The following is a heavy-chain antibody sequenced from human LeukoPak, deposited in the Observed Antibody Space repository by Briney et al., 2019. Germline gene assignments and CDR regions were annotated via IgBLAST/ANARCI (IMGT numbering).Heavy chain of an antibody. CDR3: AKDKYSPNINNWFDP. J-gene: IGHJ5*02. CDR1: GFTFSSYA. V-gene: IGHV3-23*01. D-gene: IGHD5-18*01. Sequence: GGSLRLSCAASGFTFSSYAMSWVRQAPGKGLEGVSAISGSGGSTYYADSVKGRFTISRDNSKNTLYLQMNSLRAEDTAVYYCAKDKYSPNINNWFDPWGQGTLVTVSS. CDR2: ISGSGGST.